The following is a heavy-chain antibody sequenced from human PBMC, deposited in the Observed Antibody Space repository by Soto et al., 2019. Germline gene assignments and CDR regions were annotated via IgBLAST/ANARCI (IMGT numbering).Heavy chain of an antibody. CDR2: ISNSGGST. V-gene: IGHV3-23*01. J-gene: IGHJ5*02. D-gene: IGHD3-10*01. CDR3: ANTFFSGSGSYRGWFDP. Sequence: GGSLRLSCAASGFTFSIYAVTWVRQAPGKGLEWVSTISNSGGSTYYADSVKGRFTISRDTSKNTLHLQMNSPRAEDTAVYYCANTFFSGSGSYRGWFDPWGQGILVTVSS. CDR1: GFTFSIYA.